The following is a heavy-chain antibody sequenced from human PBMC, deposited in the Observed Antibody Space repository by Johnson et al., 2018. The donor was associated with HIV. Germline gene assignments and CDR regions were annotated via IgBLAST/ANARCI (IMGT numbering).Heavy chain of an antibody. CDR3: ARDLGDGYNWDAFDI. CDR1: GFTFSDYY. J-gene: IGHJ3*02. CDR2: ISSSGSTI. Sequence: SCAASGFTFSDYYMSWIRQAPGKGLEWVSYISSSGSTIYYADSVKGRFTISRDNAKNSLYLQMNSLRAEDTAVYYCARDLGDGYNWDAFDIWGQGTMVTVSS. V-gene: IGHV3-11*04. D-gene: IGHD5-24*01.